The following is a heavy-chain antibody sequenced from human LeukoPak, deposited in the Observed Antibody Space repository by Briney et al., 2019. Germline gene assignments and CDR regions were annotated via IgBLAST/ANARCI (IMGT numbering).Heavy chain of an antibody. D-gene: IGHD6-19*01. CDR2: ISYDGSNK. CDR1: GFTFSSYA. J-gene: IGHJ4*02. Sequence: TGGSLRLSCAASGFTFSSYAMHWVRQAPGKGLEWVAVISYDGSNKYYADSVKGRFTISRDNSQNTLYLQMNSLRAEDTAVYYCASSSSGWYSSGFDYWGQGTLVTVSS. V-gene: IGHV3-30*04. CDR3: ASSSSGWYSSGFDY.